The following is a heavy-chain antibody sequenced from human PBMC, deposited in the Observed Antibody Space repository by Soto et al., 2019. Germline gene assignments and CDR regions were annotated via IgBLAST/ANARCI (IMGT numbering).Heavy chain of an antibody. CDR3: ARTGSVTRGFDP. V-gene: IGHV1-69*02. CDR1: GGTFSSYT. CDR2: IIPILGIA. D-gene: IGHD3-10*01. J-gene: IGHJ5*02. Sequence: GASVKVSCKASGGTFSSYTSSWVRQAPGQGLEWMGRIIPILGIANYAQKFQGRVTITADKSTSTAYMELSSLRSEDTAVYYCARTGSVTRGFDPWGQGTLVTVSS.